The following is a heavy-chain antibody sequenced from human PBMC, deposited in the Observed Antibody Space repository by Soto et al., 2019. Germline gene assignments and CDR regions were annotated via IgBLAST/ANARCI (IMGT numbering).Heavy chain of an antibody. CDR2: INSDGSRT. V-gene: IGHV3-74*01. D-gene: IGHD5-12*01. J-gene: IGHJ4*02. CDR1: GFTFSTHW. Sequence: EVQLVESGGGVVQPGGSLRLSCPASGFTFSTHWMHWVRQAPGKGLLWVSRINSDGSRTDYADSVRGRFTISRDNAKNTVYLQMNSLRAEDTAVYYCARVPTGGYDWDWGQGTLVTVSS. CDR3: ARVPTGGYDWD.